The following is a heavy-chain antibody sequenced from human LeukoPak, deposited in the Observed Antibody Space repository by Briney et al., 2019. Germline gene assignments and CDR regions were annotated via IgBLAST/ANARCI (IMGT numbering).Heavy chain of an antibody. CDR2: IYSRGSI. J-gene: IGHJ3*02. D-gene: IGHD6-13*01. V-gene: IGHV3-66*03. Sequence: PGGSLRLSCAASGFTVSSHYMSWVRQAPGKGLEWVSIIYSRGSIYYADSVKGRLTISRDNSKNTLYLQMNSLRAEDTAVYHYTKDLGRGAAAGTGAFDIWGQGTMVTVSS. CDR3: TKDLGRGAAAGTGAFDI. CDR1: GFTVSSHY.